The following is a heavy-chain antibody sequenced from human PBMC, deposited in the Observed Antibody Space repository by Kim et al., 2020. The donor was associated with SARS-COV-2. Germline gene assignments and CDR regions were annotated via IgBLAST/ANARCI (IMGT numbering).Heavy chain of an antibody. CDR3: VRGSSAGIDY. J-gene: IGHJ4*02. Sequence: YYDYALSMKSRITIKPDTTNNHFSLQLNSVTPEDTAVYYCVRGSSAGIDYWGQGTLVTVSS. D-gene: IGHD6-13*01. CDR2: YY. V-gene: IGHV6-1*01.